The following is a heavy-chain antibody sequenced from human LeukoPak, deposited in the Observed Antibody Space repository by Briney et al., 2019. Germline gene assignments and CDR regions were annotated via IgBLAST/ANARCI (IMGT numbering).Heavy chain of an antibody. J-gene: IGHJ4*02. CDR1: GGSISSYY. D-gene: IGHD1-26*01. CDR3: ARDSGSYLLDY. CDR2: IYYSGST. Sequence: SETLSLTCTVSGGSISSYYWSWIRQPPGKGLEWIGYIYYSGSTNYNPSLKSRVTISVDTSQNQFSLKLSSVTAADTAVYYCARDSGSYLLDYWGQGTLVTVSS. V-gene: IGHV4-59*01.